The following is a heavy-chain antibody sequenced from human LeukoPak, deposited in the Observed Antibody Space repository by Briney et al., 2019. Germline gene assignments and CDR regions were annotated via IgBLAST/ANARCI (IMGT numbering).Heavy chain of an antibody. Sequence: SQTLSLTCTVSGGSISSGGYYWSWIRQHPGKGLEWIGYIYYSGSTYYNPSLKSRVTISVDTSKNQFSLKLSSVTAADTAVYYCARDRYSSSWSFFDYWGQGTLVTVSS. V-gene: IGHV4-31*03. D-gene: IGHD6-13*01. CDR2: IYYSGST. CDR1: GGSISSGGYY. CDR3: ARDRYSSSWSFFDY. J-gene: IGHJ4*02.